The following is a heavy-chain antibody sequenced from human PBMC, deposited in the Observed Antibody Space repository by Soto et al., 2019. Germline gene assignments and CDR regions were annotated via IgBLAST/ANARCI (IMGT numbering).Heavy chain of an antibody. Sequence: QITLKESGPTLVKPTQTLTLTCTFSGFSLSTSGVGVGWIRQPPGKALEWLALIYWDDDKRYSPSLKSRLTITKDLSKNHVVLTMSYMDPVDTATYCCAYRLGTLAEAVSDAFDIWGQGTMVTVSS. CDR2: IYWDDDK. D-gene: IGHD6-13*01. CDR3: AYRLGTLAEAVSDAFDI. CDR1: GFSLSTSGVG. V-gene: IGHV2-5*02. J-gene: IGHJ3*02.